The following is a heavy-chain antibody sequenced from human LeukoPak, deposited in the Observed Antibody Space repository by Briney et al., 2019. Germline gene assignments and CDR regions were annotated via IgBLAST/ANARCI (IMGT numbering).Heavy chain of an antibody. CDR1: GFTFSSYG. CDR3: AKEGLHYDILTGSIYYYGMDV. CDR2: ISYDGSNK. V-gene: IGHV3-30*18. J-gene: IGHJ6*02. Sequence: PGRSLRLSCAASGFTFSSYGMHWVRQAPGKGLEWVAVISYDGSNKYYADSVKGRFTISRDNSKNTLYLQMNSLRAEDTAVHYCAKEGLHYDILTGSIYYYGMDVWGQGTTVTVSS. D-gene: IGHD3-9*01.